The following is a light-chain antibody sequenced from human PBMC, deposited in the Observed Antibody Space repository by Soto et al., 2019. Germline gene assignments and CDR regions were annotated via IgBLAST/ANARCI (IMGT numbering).Light chain of an antibody. J-gene: IGLJ2*01. CDR3: SSYITSTTLEV. Sequence: QSVLTQPASVSGSPGQSITISCTGTSSDVGNFNYVSWYQQHPGKAPKLMIYEVSNRPSGVSNRFSGSKSGNTASLTIFGLQAEDEADYYCSSYITSTTLEVFGGGTKVTVL. CDR2: EVS. CDR1: SSDVGNFNY. V-gene: IGLV2-14*01.